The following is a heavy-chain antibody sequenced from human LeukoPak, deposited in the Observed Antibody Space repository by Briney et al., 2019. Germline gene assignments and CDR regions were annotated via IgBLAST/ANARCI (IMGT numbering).Heavy chain of an antibody. Sequence: GRSLRLSCAASGFTFSSYAMSWVRQPPGKGLELVSAISGSGGSTYYADSVKGRFTISRDNSKNTLYLQMNSLRAEDTAVYYCAKAGEQWLVLDAFDIWGQGTMVTVSS. V-gene: IGHV3-23*01. CDR3: AKAGEQWLVLDAFDI. CDR1: GFTFSSYA. D-gene: IGHD6-19*01. J-gene: IGHJ3*02. CDR2: ISGSGGST.